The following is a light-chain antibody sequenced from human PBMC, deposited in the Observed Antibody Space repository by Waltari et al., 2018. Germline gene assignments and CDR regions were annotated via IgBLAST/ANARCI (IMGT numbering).Light chain of an antibody. Sequence: DVQMTQSPSTLSASVGDRVTITCRASHSVNSWLAWYQQKPGKAHKLLIYETSTLQSGVPSRFSGYGSGTEFTLTISSLQPDDFATHYCQQYNTYPGTFGQGTKVEVK. V-gene: IGKV1-5*03. CDR3: QQYNTYPGT. CDR2: ETS. CDR1: HSVNSW. J-gene: IGKJ1*01.